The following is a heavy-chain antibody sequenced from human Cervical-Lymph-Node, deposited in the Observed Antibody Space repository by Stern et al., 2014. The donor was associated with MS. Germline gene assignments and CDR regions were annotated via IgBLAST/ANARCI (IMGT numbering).Heavy chain of an antibody. V-gene: IGHV5-51*01. Sequence: EVQLVESGPEVKRPGESLKISCQASGYTFTSYWIGWVRQMPGKGLEWIAIIFPGGSDIGYNPSFQGQVTISADKSSSPAYLQWNNLKASDTAIYYCARQRYFDYWGQGTLVTVSS. CDR1: GYTFTSYW. CDR3: ARQRYFDY. J-gene: IGHJ4*02. CDR2: IFPGGSDI.